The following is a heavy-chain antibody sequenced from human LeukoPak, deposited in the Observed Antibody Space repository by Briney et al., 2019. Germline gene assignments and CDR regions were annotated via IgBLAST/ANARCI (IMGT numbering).Heavy chain of an antibody. Sequence: ASVKVSCKVSGYTLTELSMHWVRQAPGKGLEWMGGFDPEDGETIYAQKFQGRVTMTEDTSTDTAYMELSGLRSEDTAVYYCATFPTYYYDSSGYPTRWFDPWGQGTLVTVSS. V-gene: IGHV1-24*01. J-gene: IGHJ5*02. CDR1: GYTLTELS. D-gene: IGHD3-22*01. CDR3: ATFPTYYYDSSGYPTRWFDP. CDR2: FDPEDGET.